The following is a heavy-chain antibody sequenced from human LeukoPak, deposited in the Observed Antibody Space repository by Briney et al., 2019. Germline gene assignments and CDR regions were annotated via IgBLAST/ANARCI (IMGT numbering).Heavy chain of an antibody. CDR1: GVSLSNCN. CDR2: ISSSSYYI. J-gene: IGHJ3*01. Sequence: GGSLRLSCVVSGVSLSNCNMNWVRQAPGRGLEWVSYISSSSYYIYYTDSAKGRFTISRDNAKNSLYLDMSGLRAEDTAVYYCARYRPYDYVWGSDGLDFWGHGTAVTVSS. D-gene: IGHD3-16*01. CDR3: ARYRPYDYVWGSDGLDF. V-gene: IGHV3-21*06.